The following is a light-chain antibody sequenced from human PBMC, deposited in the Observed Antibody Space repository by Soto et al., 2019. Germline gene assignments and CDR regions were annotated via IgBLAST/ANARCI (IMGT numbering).Light chain of an antibody. V-gene: IGLV2-8*01. CDR1: SSDVGGYNY. J-gene: IGLJ2*01. Sequence: QSVLTQPPSASGSPGQSVAISCTGTSSDVGGYNYVSWYQQHPGKAPKLIIYEVSKRPSGVPDRFSGSKSGNTASLTVSGLQAEDEADYYCSSYAGDNPAFGGGTKVTVL. CDR2: EVS. CDR3: SSYAGDNPA.